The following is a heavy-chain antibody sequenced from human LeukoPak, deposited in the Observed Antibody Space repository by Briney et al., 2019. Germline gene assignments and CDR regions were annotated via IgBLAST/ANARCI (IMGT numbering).Heavy chain of an antibody. V-gene: IGHV4-34*01. J-gene: IGHJ5*02. Sequence: SETLSPTCAVYNGSFSGYYWSWIRQSPGNGLEWIGEVNPGGNTNYNPSLRSRVTISLDTSKNHFSLKLRSVTAADTAVYNCARAAWNGGGGFDPWGQGTLVTVSS. CDR2: VNPGGNT. D-gene: IGHD2-8*01. CDR3: ARAAWNGGGGFDP. CDR1: NGSFSGYY.